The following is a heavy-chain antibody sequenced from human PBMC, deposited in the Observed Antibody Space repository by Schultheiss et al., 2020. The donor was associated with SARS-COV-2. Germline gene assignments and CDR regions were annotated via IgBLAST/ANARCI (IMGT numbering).Heavy chain of an antibody. CDR1: GFTFSDYY. J-gene: IGHJ4*02. CDR2: INWNGGST. Sequence: GGSLRLSCAASGFTFSDYYMSWIRQAPGKGLEWVSGINWNGGSTGYADSVKGRFTISRDNAKNSLYLQMNSLRAEDTALYYCAREGGNPTVIVPATKLDYWGQGTLVTVSS. V-gene: IGHV3-20*04. CDR3: AREGGNPTVIVPATKLDY. D-gene: IGHD2-2*01.